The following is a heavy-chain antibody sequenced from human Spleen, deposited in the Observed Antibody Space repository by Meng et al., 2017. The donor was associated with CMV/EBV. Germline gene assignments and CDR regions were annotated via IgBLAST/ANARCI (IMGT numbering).Heavy chain of an antibody. J-gene: IGHJ4*02. CDR3: ATYCGGDCGGH. CDR2: ISSSSIYI. V-gene: IGHV3-21*01. CDR1: GFTFSSYS. Sequence: GGSLRLSYAASGFTFSSYSMNWVRQAPGKGLEWVSSISSSSIYIYYADSVKGRFTISRDNAKKSLYLQMNSLRAEDTAVYYCATYCGGDCGGHWGQGTLVTVSS. D-gene: IGHD2-21*01.